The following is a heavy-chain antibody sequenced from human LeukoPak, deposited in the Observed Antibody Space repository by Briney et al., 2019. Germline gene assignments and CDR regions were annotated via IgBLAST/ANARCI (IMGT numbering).Heavy chain of an antibody. CDR3: AKTRYNWKSPDAFDV. Sequence: PGGSLRLSCAASGFTFSSFAMSWVRQVPGKGLEWVSGISGSGLITFYADSVEGRFTISNDKPTKTVYLQMTSLTAEDTAIYYCAKTRYNWKSPDAFDVWGLGTMVTVSS. CDR1: GFTFSSFA. D-gene: IGHD1-1*01. J-gene: IGHJ3*01. CDR2: ISGSGLIT. V-gene: IGHV3-23*01.